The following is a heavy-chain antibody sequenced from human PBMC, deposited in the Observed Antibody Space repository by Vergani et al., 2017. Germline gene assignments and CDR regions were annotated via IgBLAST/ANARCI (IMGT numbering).Heavy chain of an antibody. CDR1: ESSFTSNQ. CDR2: ITPFDSKI. Sequence: EVMLVQSGAEVKKPGESLKISCKYSESSFTSNQIAWVRQMSGKGLQWMGNITPFDSKIAYSPSFQGQVIMSIDKSITTAYLQWRSLEASDTALYYCTRHVTCGDGACLHFDHWGQGTQVTVSS. J-gene: IGHJ4*02. D-gene: IGHD2-21*01. CDR3: TRHVTCGDGACLHFDH. V-gene: IGHV5-51*01.